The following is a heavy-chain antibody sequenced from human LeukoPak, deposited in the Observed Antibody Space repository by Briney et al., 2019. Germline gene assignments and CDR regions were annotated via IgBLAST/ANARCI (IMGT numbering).Heavy chain of an antibody. CDR1: GYTFTGYD. D-gene: IGHD3-10*01. Sequence: ASVKVSCKASGYTFTGYDILWVRQAPGQGLQWMGWINPNTGATNYAQEFQGRVTMTRDTSIGTAHMELSRLRSDDTAVYYCARDYYGSGSYSSDYWGQGTLVTVSS. J-gene: IGHJ4*02. V-gene: IGHV1-2*02. CDR2: INPNTGAT. CDR3: ARDYYGSGSYSSDY.